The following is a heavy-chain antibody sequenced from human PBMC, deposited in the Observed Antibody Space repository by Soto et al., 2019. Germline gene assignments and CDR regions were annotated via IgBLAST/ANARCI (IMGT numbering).Heavy chain of an antibody. CDR2: IIPILGIA. J-gene: IGHJ4*02. V-gene: IGHV1-69*02. Sequence: QVQLVQSGAEVKKPGSSVKVSCKASGGTFSTYTISWVRQAPGQGLEWMGRIIPILGIANYAQKFQGRVTITADKSTSTAYMELRSLRSEDTAGYYCAGVRDPPGDYWGQGTLVTVSS. CDR1: GGTFSTYT. D-gene: IGHD3-10*01. CDR3: AGVRDPPGDY.